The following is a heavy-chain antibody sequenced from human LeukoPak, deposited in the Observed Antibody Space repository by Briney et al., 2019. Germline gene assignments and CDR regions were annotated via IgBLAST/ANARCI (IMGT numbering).Heavy chain of an antibody. V-gene: IGHV3-21*01. CDR3: ASFGVAMKWFDP. J-gene: IGHJ5*02. CDR1: GFTFSSYS. D-gene: IGHD3-3*01. CDR2: ISSSSSYI. Sequence: GGSLRLSCAASGFTFSSYSMNWVRQAPGKGLEWVSSISSSSSYIYYADSVKGRFTISRDNAKNSLYLQMNSLRAEDTAVYYCASFGVAMKWFDPWGQGTLVTVSS.